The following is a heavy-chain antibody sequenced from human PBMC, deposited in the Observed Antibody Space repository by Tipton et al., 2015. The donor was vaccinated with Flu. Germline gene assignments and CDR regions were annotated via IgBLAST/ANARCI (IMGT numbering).Heavy chain of an antibody. J-gene: IGHJ4*02. CDR3: ARQLRFLKWPYYFEY. CDR2: IYSDGTT. V-gene: IGHV3-53*01. D-gene: IGHD3-3*01. Sequence: SLRLSCAASGITVNNNYMSWVRQAPGKGLEWVSVIYSDGTTYYADSVKGRFTISRDNSKNTLYLQMDSLRAEDTAVYYCARQLRFLKWPYYFEYWGQGTLVTVSS. CDR1: GITVNNNY.